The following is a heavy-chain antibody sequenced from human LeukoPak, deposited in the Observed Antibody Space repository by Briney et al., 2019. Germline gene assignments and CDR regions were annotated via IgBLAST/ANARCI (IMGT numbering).Heavy chain of an antibody. CDR3: AKGKYFDWSYAFEI. D-gene: IGHD3-9*01. J-gene: IGHJ3*02. V-gene: IGHV3-23*01. CDR2: ISGSGSTT. CDR1: GFTFSSYD. Sequence: GGTLRLSCAASGFTFSSYDMSWVPQAPGKGLEGVSGISGSGSTTKYADPVKGRFTISRNNSKNTVYLQMTSLRAGDTAIYHCAKGKYFDWSYAFEIWGQGTMITVSS.